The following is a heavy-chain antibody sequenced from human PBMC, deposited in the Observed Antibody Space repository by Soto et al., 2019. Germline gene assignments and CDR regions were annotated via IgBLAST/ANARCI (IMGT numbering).Heavy chain of an antibody. CDR3: ARESAGTYYFDY. J-gene: IGHJ4*02. CDR1: GDNFSSNRLA. D-gene: IGHD6-19*01. CDR2: AYYRSKWYN. V-gene: IGHV6-1*01. Sequence: SQXLSLTCAISGDNFSSNRLAWNWIRQSPSRGLEWLGRAYYRSKWYNDYAVPVKSRITSNPDTTKNQISLQVNSVAPEDTAVYYCARESAGTYYFDYWGQGTMVTVSS.